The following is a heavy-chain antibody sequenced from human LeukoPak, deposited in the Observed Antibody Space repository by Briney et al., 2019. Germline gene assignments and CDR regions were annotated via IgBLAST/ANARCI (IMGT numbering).Heavy chain of an antibody. CDR3: ARGYCSSTSCSGYYMDV. CDR2: ISSSSSYI. J-gene: IGHJ6*03. D-gene: IGHD2-2*01. CDR1: GFTFSSYS. Sequence: PGGSLRLSCAASGFTFSSYSMNWVRQAPGKGLEWVSSISSSSSYIYYADSVKGRFTISRDNAKNSLYLQMNSLRAEDTAVYYCARGYCSSTSCSGYYMDVWGKGTTVTVSS. V-gene: IGHV3-21*01.